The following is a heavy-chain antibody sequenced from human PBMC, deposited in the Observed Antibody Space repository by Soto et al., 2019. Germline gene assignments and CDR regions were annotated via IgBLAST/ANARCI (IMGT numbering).Heavy chain of an antibody. D-gene: IGHD6-19*01. CDR2: ISAYNGNT. J-gene: IGHJ6*03. Sequence: QDQLVQSGVEVKKPGASVKVSCKASGYSFTNYGITWVRQAPGQGFEWMGWISAYNGNTNYAQKFQGRVTLTTDASTSPAYLELGSLRTDDTAVYYCARDRGVAPPVAGNTHYYYYMDVWGKGTTVTVSS. V-gene: IGHV1-18*01. CDR3: ARDRGVAPPVAGNTHYYYYMDV. CDR1: GYSFTNYG.